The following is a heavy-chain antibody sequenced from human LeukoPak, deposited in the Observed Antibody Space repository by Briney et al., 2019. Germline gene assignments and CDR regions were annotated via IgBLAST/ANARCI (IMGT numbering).Heavy chain of an antibody. Sequence: SETLSLTCAVSGYSISSGYYWGWIRQPPGKGLEWIGSIYHSGSTYYNPSLKSRVTISVDTSKNQFSLKLSSVTAADTAVYYCARRSCSSTSCYPLDAFDIWGQGTMVTVSS. CDR3: ARRSCSSTSCYPLDAFDI. D-gene: IGHD2-2*01. CDR1: GYSISSGYY. CDR2: IYHSGST. J-gene: IGHJ3*02. V-gene: IGHV4-38-2*01.